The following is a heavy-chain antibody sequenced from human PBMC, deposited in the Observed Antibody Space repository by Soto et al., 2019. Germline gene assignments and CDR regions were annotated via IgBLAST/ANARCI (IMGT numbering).Heavy chain of an antibody. J-gene: IGHJ1*01. CDR2: IYYSGST. CDR3: ASIAAAGTAYFQH. V-gene: IGHV4-39*01. D-gene: IGHD6-13*01. CDR1: GGSISSSSYY. Sequence: QLQLQESGPGLVKPSETLSLTCTVSGGSISSSSYYWGWIRQPPGKGLEWIGSIYYSGSTYYNPSLKSRVTISVDTSKNQFSLKLSSVNAADTAVYYCASIAAAGTAYFQHWGQGTLVTVSS.